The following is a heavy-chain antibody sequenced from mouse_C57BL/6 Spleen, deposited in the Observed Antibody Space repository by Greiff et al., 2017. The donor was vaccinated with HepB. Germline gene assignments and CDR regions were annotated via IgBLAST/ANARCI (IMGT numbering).Heavy chain of an antibody. Sequence: QVQLQQSGAELVKPGASVKISCKASGYAFSSYWMNWVKQRPGKGLEWIGQIYPGDGDTNYNGKYKGKATLTADKSSSTAYMQLSSLTSEDSAVYFCAITMVPLRFAYWGQGTLVTVSA. CDR1: GYAFSSYW. V-gene: IGHV1-80*01. CDR3: AITMVPLRFAY. CDR2: IYPGDGDT. J-gene: IGHJ3*01. D-gene: IGHD1-1*02.